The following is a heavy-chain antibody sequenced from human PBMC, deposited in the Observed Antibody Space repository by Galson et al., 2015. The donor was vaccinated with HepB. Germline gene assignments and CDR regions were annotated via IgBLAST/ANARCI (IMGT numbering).Heavy chain of an antibody. V-gene: IGHV3-21*01. CDR3: ARDWNLLLGSENDY. J-gene: IGHJ4*02. CDR1: GFTFSSYT. Sequence: SLRLSCAASGFTFSSYTMSWVRQAPGKGLEWVSSISSTSNYIFYANSVKGRFTISRDNAKNSLSLQINSLRAEDTAVYYCARDWNLLLGSENDYWGQGTLVTVSS. CDR2: ISSTSNYI. D-gene: IGHD1-1*01.